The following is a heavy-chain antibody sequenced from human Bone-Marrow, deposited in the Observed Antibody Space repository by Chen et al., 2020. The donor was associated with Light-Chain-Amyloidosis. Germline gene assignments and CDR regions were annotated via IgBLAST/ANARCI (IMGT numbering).Heavy chain of an antibody. V-gene: IGHV5-51*01. D-gene: IGHD5-12*01. J-gene: IGHJ4*02. CDR1: GYTFPNYW. CDR2: IYPDDADA. Sequence: EVQLEQSGPEVKKPGESLKISCKGSGYTFPNYWIGWVRQMPGKGLAWMGVIYPDDADARNSPSLAGQVTISADKSLTTAYLQWRSLKASDTAMYYCARRRDGYNFDYWGQGTLVTVAS. CDR3: ARRRDGYNFDY.